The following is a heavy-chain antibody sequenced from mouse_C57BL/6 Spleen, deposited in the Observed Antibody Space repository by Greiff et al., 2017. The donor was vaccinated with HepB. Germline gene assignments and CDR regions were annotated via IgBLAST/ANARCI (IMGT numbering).Heavy chain of an antibody. Sequence: QVQLQQPGAELVKPGASVKMSCKASGYTFTSYWITWVKQRPGQGLEWIGDIYPGSGSTNYNEKFKSKATLTVDTSSSTAYMQLSSLTSEDSAVYYCAREKAGQATSWFAYWGQGTLVTVSA. D-gene: IGHD3-2*02. CDR3: AREKAGQATSWFAY. J-gene: IGHJ3*01. CDR1: GYTFTSYW. V-gene: IGHV1-55*01. CDR2: IYPGSGST.